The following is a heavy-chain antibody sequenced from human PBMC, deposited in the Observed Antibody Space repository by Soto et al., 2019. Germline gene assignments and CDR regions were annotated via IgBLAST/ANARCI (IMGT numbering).Heavy chain of an antibody. D-gene: IGHD2-15*01. Sequence: QVQLVQSGAEVKKPGSSVKVSCKASGGTFSSYTISWVRQAPGQGLEWMGRIIPILGIANYAQKFQGRVKITADKSTSTAYMELSSLRSEDTAVYYCAREDIVVVVAGAFDYWGQGTLVTVSS. CDR2: IIPILGIA. J-gene: IGHJ4*02. V-gene: IGHV1-69*08. CDR1: GGTFSSYT. CDR3: AREDIVVVVAGAFDY.